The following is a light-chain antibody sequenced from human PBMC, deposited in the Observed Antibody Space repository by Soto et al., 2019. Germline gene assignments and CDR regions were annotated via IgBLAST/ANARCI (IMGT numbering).Light chain of an antibody. CDR2: GAS. CDR3: QQYGSSLVT. J-gene: IGKJ3*01. Sequence: EIVLTQSPGTLSLSPGERATLSCRASQSVSSSYLAWYQQKPGQAPRLLIYGASSRATGIPDRFSGSGSGTGFALTISRLEPEDFAVYYCQQYGSSLVTFGPGTKVDIK. V-gene: IGKV3-20*01. CDR1: QSVSSSY.